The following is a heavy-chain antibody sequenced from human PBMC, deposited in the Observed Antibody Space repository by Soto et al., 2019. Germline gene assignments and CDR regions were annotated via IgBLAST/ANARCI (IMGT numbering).Heavy chain of an antibody. Sequence: SQTLSLTCAISGDSVSSNSAAWNWIRQSPSRGLEWLGRTYYRSKWYNDYAVSVKSRITINPDTSKNQFSLQLNSVTPEDTAVYYCARKLYNWKGDYYYGMDVWGQGTTVTVSS. J-gene: IGHJ6*02. CDR2: TYYRSKWYN. V-gene: IGHV6-1*01. D-gene: IGHD1-20*01. CDR3: ARKLYNWKGDYYYGMDV. CDR1: GDSVSSNSAA.